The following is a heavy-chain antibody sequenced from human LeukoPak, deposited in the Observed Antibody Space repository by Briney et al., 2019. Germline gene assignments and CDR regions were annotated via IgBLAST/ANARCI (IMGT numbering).Heavy chain of an antibody. J-gene: IGHJ4*02. CDR1: GFTFSNNA. CDR2: ISSSSSTI. V-gene: IGHV3-48*04. CDR3: ARDRGGSYSAIDY. Sequence: GGSLRLSCAASGFTFSNNAMSWVRQAPGKGLEWVSFISSSSSTIYYADSVKGRFTISRDNAKNSLYLQMNSLRAEDTAVYYCARDRGGSYSAIDYWGQGTLVTVSS. D-gene: IGHD1-26*01.